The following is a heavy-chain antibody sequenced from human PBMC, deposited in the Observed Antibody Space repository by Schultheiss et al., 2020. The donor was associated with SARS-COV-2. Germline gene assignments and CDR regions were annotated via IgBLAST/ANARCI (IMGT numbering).Heavy chain of an antibody. CDR3: ARVRIVVVPAAMGYYYYGMDV. V-gene: IGHV4-31*03. CDR2: IYYSGST. J-gene: IGHJ6*02. D-gene: IGHD2-2*01. Sequence: SQTLSLTCTVSGGSISSGGYYWSWIRQHPGKGLEWIGYIYYSGSTYYNPSLKSRVTISVDTSKNQFSLKLSSVTAADTAVYYCARVRIVVVPAAMGYYYYGMDVWGQGTTVTVSS. CDR1: GGSISSGGYY.